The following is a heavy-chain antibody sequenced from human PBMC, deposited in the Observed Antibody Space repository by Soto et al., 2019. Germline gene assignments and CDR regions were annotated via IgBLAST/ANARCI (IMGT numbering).Heavy chain of an antibody. Sequence: PGGSLRLSCAASEFTFSNYGIHWVRQAPGKGLEWLGRIGSKGETYATTYAASVKGRFTNSRDDSKKTAYLQMNNLESEDTAVYYCSRDDSDWFFNWGRGTLVTVSS. CDR2: IGSKGETYAT. V-gene: IGHV3-73*01. D-gene: IGHD3-9*01. J-gene: IGHJ4*02. CDR1: EFTFSNYG. CDR3: SRDDSDWFFN.